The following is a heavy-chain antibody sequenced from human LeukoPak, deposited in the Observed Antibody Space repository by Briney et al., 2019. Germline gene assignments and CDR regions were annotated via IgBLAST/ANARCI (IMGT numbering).Heavy chain of an antibody. D-gene: IGHD4-17*01. Sequence: PGGSLRLSCAASGFTFSSYWMSWVRQAPGKGLEWVGRIKSKTDGGTTDYAAPVKGRFTISRDDSKNTLYLQMNSLKTEDTAVYYCTTDPAGYGDYFDYWGQGTLVTVSS. J-gene: IGHJ4*02. CDR2: IKSKTDGGTT. V-gene: IGHV3-15*01. CDR3: TTDPAGYGDYFDY. CDR1: GFTFSSYW.